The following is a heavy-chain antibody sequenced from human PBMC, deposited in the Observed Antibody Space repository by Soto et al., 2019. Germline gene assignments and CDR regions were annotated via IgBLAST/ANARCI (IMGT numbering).Heavy chain of an antibody. CDR2: ISSSSTI. V-gene: IGHV3-48*02. CDR3: ARGVGYNWFDP. Sequence: EVQLEESGGGLVQPGGSLRLSCAASGFTFSSYTMNWVRQAPGKGLEWVSYISSSSTIYYADSVKGRFTISRDNAKNSLYLQMNSLRDEDTAVYYCARGVGYNWFDPWGQGTLVTVSS. CDR1: GFTFSSYT. D-gene: IGHD6-13*01. J-gene: IGHJ5*02.